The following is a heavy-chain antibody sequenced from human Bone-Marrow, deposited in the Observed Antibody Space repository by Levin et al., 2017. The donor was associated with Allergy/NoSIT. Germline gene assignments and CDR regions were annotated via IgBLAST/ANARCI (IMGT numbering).Heavy chain of an antibody. Sequence: LSLTCAASGFPFSTYWMDWVRQAPGKGLEWVANIKGDGSDKNYVDSVKGRFTISRDNAKNSLYLQMNSLRAEDTAVYYCVKENYYFDFWGQGTLVTVSS. J-gene: IGHJ4*02. D-gene: IGHD1-7*01. CDR2: IKGDGSDK. V-gene: IGHV3-7*01. CDR3: VKENYYFDF. CDR1: GFPFSTYW.